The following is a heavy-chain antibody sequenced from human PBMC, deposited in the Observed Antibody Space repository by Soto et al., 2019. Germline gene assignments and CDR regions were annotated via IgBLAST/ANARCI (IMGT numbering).Heavy chain of an antibody. CDR3: ARGRGYCSGGSCYFDAFDI. J-gene: IGHJ3*02. D-gene: IGHD2-15*01. V-gene: IGHV4-31*11. CDR2: IYYSGST. CDR1: GGSISSGGYY. Sequence: PSETLSLTCAVYGGSISSGGYYWSWIRQHPGKGLEWIGYIYYSGSTYYNPSLKSRVTISVDTSKNQFSLKLSSVTAADTAVYYCARGRGYCSGGSCYFDAFDIWGQGTMVTVSS.